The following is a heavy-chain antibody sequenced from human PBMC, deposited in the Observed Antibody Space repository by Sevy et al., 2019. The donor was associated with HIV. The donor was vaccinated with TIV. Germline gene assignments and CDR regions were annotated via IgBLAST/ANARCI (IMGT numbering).Heavy chain of an antibody. CDR1: AGSISSGDYY. D-gene: IGHD2-8*01. CDR3: ARERRDCTNGVCYPTHFDY. J-gene: IGHJ4*02. Sequence: SETLSLTCTVSAGSISSGDYYWSWIRQPPGKGLEWIGYIYYSGSTYYNPSLKSRVTISVDTSKNQFSLKLSSVTAADTAVYYCARERRDCTNGVCYPTHFDYWGQGTLVTVSS. CDR2: IYYSGST. V-gene: IGHV4-30-4*01.